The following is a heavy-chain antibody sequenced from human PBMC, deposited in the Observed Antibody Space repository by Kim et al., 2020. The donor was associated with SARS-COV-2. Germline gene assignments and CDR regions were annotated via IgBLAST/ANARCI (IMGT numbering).Heavy chain of an antibody. CDR3: ARGQESGGTSKEPPYWFDP. Sequence: SETLSLTCAVYGGSFSGYYWSWIRQPPGKGLEWIGEINHSGSTNYNPSLKSRVTISVDTSKNQFSLKLSSVTAADTAVYYCARGQESGGTSKEPPYWFDPWGQGTLVTVSS. CDR1: GGSFSGYY. CDR2: INHSGST. D-gene: IGHD2-15*01. V-gene: IGHV4-34*01. J-gene: IGHJ5*02.